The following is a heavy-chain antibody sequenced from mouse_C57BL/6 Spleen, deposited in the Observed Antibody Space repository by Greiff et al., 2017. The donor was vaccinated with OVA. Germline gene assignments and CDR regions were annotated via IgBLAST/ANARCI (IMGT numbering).Heavy chain of an antibody. J-gene: IGHJ1*03. CDR1: GFSLSTFGMG. CDR2: IWWDDDK. CDR3: ARPHYYGSSYWYFDV. Sequence: QVTLKESGPGILQPSQTLSLTCSFSGFSLSTFGMGVGWIRQPTGKGLEWLVHIWWDDDKYYNPALKSRLTTSKDTSKNHVFLKIANVDTADTATYYCARPHYYGSSYWYFDVWGTGTTVTVSS. D-gene: IGHD1-1*01. V-gene: IGHV8-8*01.